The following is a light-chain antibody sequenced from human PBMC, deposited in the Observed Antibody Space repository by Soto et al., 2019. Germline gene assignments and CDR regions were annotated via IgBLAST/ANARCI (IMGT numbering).Light chain of an antibody. J-gene: IGKJ5*01. V-gene: IGKV1-5*03. CDR1: QSISSW. CDR2: KAS. CDR3: QQYDTYAPIT. Sequence: DIPMTQSPSTLSASVGDRVTISCRASQSISSWLAWYQHKPGKAPKLLIYKASSLESGVPSRFRGGGSETEFTLTISSLQPDDFATYYCQQYDTYAPITFGQGTRLEIK.